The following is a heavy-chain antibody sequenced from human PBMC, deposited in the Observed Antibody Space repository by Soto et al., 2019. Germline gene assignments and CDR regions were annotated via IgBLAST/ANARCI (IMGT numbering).Heavy chain of an antibody. CDR2: TYYRSKWYN. Sequence: SQTLSLTCAISGDSVSSNSAAWNWIRQSPSRGLEWLGRTYYRSKWYNDYAVSVKSRITINPDTSKNQFSLQLNSVTPEDTAVYYCARGGQWLETGYYYYYGMDVSGQGTTVTVSS. CDR1: GDSVSSNSAA. V-gene: IGHV6-1*01. D-gene: IGHD6-19*01. J-gene: IGHJ6*02. CDR3: ARGGQWLETGYYYYYGMDV.